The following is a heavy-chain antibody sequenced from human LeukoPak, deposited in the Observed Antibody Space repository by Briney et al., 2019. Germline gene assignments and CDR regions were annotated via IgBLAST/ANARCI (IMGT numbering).Heavy chain of an antibody. CDR2: IYYSGST. D-gene: IGHD3-10*01. CDR1: GGSISSYY. CDR3: ARVRRFGEQWYYFDY. Sequence: SETLSLTCTVSGGSISSYYWSWIRQPPGKGLEWIGYIYYSGSTDYNPSLKSQVTISVDTSKNQFSLKLSSVTAADTAVYYCARVRRFGEQWYYFDYWGQGTLVTVSS. V-gene: IGHV4-59*01. J-gene: IGHJ4*02.